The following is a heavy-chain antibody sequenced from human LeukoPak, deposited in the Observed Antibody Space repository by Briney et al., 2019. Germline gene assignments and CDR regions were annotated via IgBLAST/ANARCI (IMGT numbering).Heavy chain of an antibody. V-gene: IGHV1-46*01. CDR2: INPTGGST. J-gene: IGHJ4*02. CDR1: GYTFPSYF. CDR3: ARTAARRFDY. D-gene: IGHD6-6*01. Sequence: ATVKVSCKASGYTFPSYFMHWVRQAPGQGLEWMGIINPTGGSTTYAQKFQGRVTMTRDTSTSTVYMELSSLRSDDTAVYYCARTAARRFDYWGQGTLVTVSS.